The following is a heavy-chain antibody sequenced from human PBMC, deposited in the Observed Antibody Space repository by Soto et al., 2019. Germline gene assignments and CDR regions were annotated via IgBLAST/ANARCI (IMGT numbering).Heavy chain of an antibody. CDR2: MNPNSGNT. CDR1: GYTFTSYD. D-gene: IGHD2-15*01. V-gene: IGHV1-8*01. Sequence: QVQLVQYGAEVKKPGASVKVSCKASGYTFTSYDINWVRLATGQGLEWMGWMNPNSGNTAYAQKFQGRVTMTRNTSISRAYRELSRLRSEDTAVYYCARLKQDHAVAWGQGTLVTVSS. J-gene: IGHJ5*02. CDR3: ARLKQDHAVA.